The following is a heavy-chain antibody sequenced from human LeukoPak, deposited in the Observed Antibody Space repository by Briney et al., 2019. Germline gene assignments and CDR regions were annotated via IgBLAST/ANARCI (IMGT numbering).Heavy chain of an antibody. V-gene: IGHV4-39*07. CDR1: GGSISSSSYY. D-gene: IGHD6-19*01. Sequence: SETLSLTCTVSGGSISSSSYYWGWIRQPPGKGLEWIGSIYYSGSTYYNPSLKSRVTISVDTSKNQFSLKLSSVIAADTAVYYCARAPSIAVAGAYFDYWGQGTLVTVSS. CDR3: ARAPSIAVAGAYFDY. CDR2: IYYSGST. J-gene: IGHJ4*02.